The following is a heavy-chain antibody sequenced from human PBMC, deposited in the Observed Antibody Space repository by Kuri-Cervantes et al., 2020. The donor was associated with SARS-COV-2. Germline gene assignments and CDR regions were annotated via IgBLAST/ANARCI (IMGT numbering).Heavy chain of an antibody. D-gene: IGHD3-10*01. CDR2: IIPIFGTA. J-gene: IGHJ5*02. Sequence: KISCKASGGTFSSYAISWVRQAPGQGLEWMGGIIPIFGTANYAQKFQGRVTITADKSTSTAYMELSSLRSEDTAAYYCARGVGGTMVRGVIITNWFDPWGQGTLVTVSS. CDR1: GGTFSSYA. V-gene: IGHV1-69*06. CDR3: ARGVGGTMVRGVIITNWFDP.